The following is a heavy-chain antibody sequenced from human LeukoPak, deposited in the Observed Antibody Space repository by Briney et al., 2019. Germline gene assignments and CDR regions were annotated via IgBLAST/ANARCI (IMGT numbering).Heavy chain of an antibody. J-gene: IGHJ3*02. V-gene: IGHV5-51*01. Sequence: GESLQISCKASGYTFSKYWIGWVRQMPGKGLEWMGIIYPGDSDTRYSPSFQGQVTISTDKSISTAYLQWSSLKASDTAMYYCARRDGYGAYDIWGQGTMVTVSS. CDR1: GYTFSKYW. CDR3: ARRDGYGAYDI. D-gene: IGHD5-24*01. CDR2: IYPGDSDT.